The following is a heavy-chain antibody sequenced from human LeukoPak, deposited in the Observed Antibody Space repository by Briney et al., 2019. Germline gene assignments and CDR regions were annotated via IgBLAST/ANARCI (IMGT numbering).Heavy chain of an antibody. CDR1: GFTFSSYW. CDR3: ARDLWLQSPGPFDY. CDR2: IKQDGSEK. D-gene: IGHD5-24*01. J-gene: IGHJ4*02. Sequence: GGSLRLSCAASGFTFSSYWMSWVRQAPGKGLEWVANIKQDGSEKYYVDSVKGRFTISRDNAKNSLYLQMNSLRAEDTAVYYCARDLWLQSPGPFDYWGQGTLVTVSS. V-gene: IGHV3-7*01.